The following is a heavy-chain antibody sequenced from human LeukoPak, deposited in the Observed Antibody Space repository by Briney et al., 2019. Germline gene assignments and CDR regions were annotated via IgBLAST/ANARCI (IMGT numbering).Heavy chain of an antibody. V-gene: IGHV4-38-2*02. CDR1: GYSISSGYY. CDR3: ARTQGIAVAAHSIDY. CDR2: IYHSGST. J-gene: IGHJ4*02. Sequence: PSETLSLTCTVSGYSISSGYYWGWIRQPPGKGLEWIGSIYHSGSTYYNPSLKSRVTISVNTSKNQFSLKLSSVTAADTAVYYCARTQGIAVAAHSIDYWGQGTLVTVSS. D-gene: IGHD6-19*01.